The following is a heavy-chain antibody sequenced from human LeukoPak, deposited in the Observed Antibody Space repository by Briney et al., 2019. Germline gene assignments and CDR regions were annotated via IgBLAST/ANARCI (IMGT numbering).Heavy chain of an antibody. J-gene: IGHJ5*02. CDR2: IYYSGST. CDR3: AREVVVPAPGFDP. CDR1: GGSISSGGYY. D-gene: IGHD2-2*01. V-gene: IGHV4-31*03. Sequence: SQTLSLTCTVSGGSISSGGYYWSWIRQHPGKGLEWIGYIYYSGSTYYNPSLKSRVTISVDTSKNQFSLKLSSVTAADTAVYYCAREVVVPAPGFDPWGRGTLVTVSS.